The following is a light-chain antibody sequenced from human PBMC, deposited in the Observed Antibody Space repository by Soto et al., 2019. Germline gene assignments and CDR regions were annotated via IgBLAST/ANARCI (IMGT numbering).Light chain of an antibody. CDR1: QSIRTY. V-gene: IGKV1-39*01. CDR3: QQSYSTLGS. J-gene: IGKJ2*04. CDR2: TAS. Sequence: DIQVTQSPSSLSASVGDRVTITCRASQSIRTYLNWYQQRPGKPPKLLIHTASTLQSGVPSRFSGSGSGTVFPLTISSLQPEDFATYYCQQSYSTLGSFGQGTKLAIK.